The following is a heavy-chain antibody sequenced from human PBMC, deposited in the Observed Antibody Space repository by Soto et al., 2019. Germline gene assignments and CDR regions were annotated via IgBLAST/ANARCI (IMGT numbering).Heavy chain of an antibody. V-gene: IGHV1-2*02. CDR3: ARGVGAPDANYYCYGMDV. Sequence: ASVKVSCKASGYTFTGYYMHWVRQAPGQGLEWMGWINPNSGGTNYAQKFQGTVTMTRDTSISTAYMELSRLRSDDTAVYYGARGVGAPDANYYCYGMDVWGQGTTVTVSS. J-gene: IGHJ6*02. CDR1: GYTFTGYY. CDR2: INPNSGGT. D-gene: IGHD1-26*01.